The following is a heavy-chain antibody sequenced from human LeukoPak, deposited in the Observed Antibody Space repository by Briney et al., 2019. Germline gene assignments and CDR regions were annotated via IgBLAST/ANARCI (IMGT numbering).Heavy chain of an antibody. Sequence: SQTLSLTCGISGDSVSSNSAAWNWIRQSPSRDLEWLGRTYYRSKWFINYAPFVKSRIIINPDTPKNQVSLQLNSVTPEDTAVYYCTRSDCSSGRCPGFDNWGQGTLVTVSS. J-gene: IGHJ4*02. D-gene: IGHD6-19*01. CDR3: TRSDCSSGRCPGFDN. CDR1: GDSVSSNSAA. CDR2: TYYRSKWFI. V-gene: IGHV6-1*01.